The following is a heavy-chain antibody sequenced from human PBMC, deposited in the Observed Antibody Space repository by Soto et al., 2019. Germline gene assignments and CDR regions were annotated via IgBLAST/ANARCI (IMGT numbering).Heavy chain of an antibody. V-gene: IGHV4-30-2*01. D-gene: IGHD3-10*01. J-gene: IGHJ4*02. CDR1: GGSISSGGYS. CDR3: ARESYYSSGATVVGY. Sequence: PSETLSLTCAVSGGSISSGGYSWSWIRQPPGKGLEWIGYIYHSGSTYYNPSLKSRVTISVDTSKNQFSLKLNSVTAADTAVYYCARESYYSSGATVVGYWGLGTLVTVSS. CDR2: IYHSGST.